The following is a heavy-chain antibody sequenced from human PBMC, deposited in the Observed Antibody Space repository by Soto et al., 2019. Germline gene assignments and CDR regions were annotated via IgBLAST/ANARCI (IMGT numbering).Heavy chain of an antibody. D-gene: IGHD6-19*01. Sequence: QVQLVQSGAEEKKPGASVKVSCKASGYTFTGYAMHWVRQAPGQRLEWMGWINAGNGNTKYSQKFQGRVTITRDTSASTAYLELGRLISEDTAVYYCARAVAVPADFDYWGQGTLVTVSS. CDR3: ARAVAVPADFDY. V-gene: IGHV1-3*05. CDR1: GYTFTGYA. CDR2: INAGNGNT. J-gene: IGHJ4*02.